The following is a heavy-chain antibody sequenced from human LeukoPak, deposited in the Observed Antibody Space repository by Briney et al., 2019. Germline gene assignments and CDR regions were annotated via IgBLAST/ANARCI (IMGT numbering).Heavy chain of an antibody. CDR2: IYYSGST. J-gene: IGHJ2*01. Sequence: SETLSLTCTVSGGSISSYYWSWIRQPPGKGLEWIGYIYYSGSTNYNPSLKSRVTISVDTSKNQFSLKLSSVTAADTAVYYCARVGGPHCSMIVVDWYFDLWGRGTLVTVSS. V-gene: IGHV4-59*01. D-gene: IGHD3-22*01. CDR1: GGSISSYY. CDR3: ARVGGPHCSMIVVDWYFDL.